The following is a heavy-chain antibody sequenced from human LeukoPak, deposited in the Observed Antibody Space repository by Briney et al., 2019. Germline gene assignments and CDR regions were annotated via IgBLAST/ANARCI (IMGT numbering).Heavy chain of an antibody. CDR1: GGSFSGYY. CDR3: ARVLTVTVDY. Sequence: PSETLSLTCPVYGGSFSGYYWGWVRQPPGKGLEWIGEINHSGSTNYNPSLKSRVTISVDTSKNQFSLKLSSVTAADTAVYYCARVLTVTVDYWGQGTLVTVSS. V-gene: IGHV4-34*01. CDR2: INHSGST. J-gene: IGHJ4*02. D-gene: IGHD4-17*01.